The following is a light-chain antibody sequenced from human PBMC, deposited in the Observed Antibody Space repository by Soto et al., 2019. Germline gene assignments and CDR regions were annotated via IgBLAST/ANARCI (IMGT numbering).Light chain of an antibody. CDR1: QSVDSS. CDR3: QQRGRWPQLT. Sequence: DIVLTQSPATLYLSPGERATLSCRASQSVDSSLAWFQQKPGQAPRLLIYDASNRATGIPARFSGSGSGTDFTLTISSLEPEDFEVYDWQQRGRWPQLTFGGGTKVEI. CDR2: DAS. J-gene: IGKJ4*01. V-gene: IGKV3-11*01.